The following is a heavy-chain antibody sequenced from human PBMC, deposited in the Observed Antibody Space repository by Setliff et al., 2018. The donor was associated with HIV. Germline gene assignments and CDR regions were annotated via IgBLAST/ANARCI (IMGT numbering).Heavy chain of an antibody. J-gene: IGHJ3*02. CDR3: ARVLKGYSSSYEAFDI. CDR1: RGTFTTYA. Sequence: SVKVSCKASRGTFTTYAFSWVRQAPGQGLEWMGGIIPILNVAKYPQKFHGRVTITADKSTSTVYMELSSLRSEDTAMYYCARVLKGYSSSYEAFDIWGQGTMVTVSS. V-gene: IGHV1-69*10. CDR2: IIPILNVA. D-gene: IGHD6-13*01.